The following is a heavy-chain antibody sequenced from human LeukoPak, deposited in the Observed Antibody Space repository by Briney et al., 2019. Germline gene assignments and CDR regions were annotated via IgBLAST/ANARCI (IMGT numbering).Heavy chain of an antibody. CDR2: IKQDGSEK. Sequence: GGSLRLSCAASGFTLGTYWMSWVRQAPGKGLEWVANIKQDGSEKYYVDSVKGRFTISRDNAKNSLYLQMNSLRAGDTAVYYCARDPSHYYDSSGCDYWGQGTLVTVSS. J-gene: IGHJ4*02. V-gene: IGHV3-7*01. CDR1: GFTLGTYW. D-gene: IGHD3-22*01. CDR3: ARDPSHYYDSSGCDY.